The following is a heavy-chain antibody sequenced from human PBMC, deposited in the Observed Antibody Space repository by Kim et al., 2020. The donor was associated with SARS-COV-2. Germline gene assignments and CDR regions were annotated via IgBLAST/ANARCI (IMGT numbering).Heavy chain of an antibody. J-gene: IGHJ3*02. CDR3: TRRRSEHDSSGYYYLPPADFDI. Sequence: GGSLRLSCAASGFTFSGSAMHWVRQASGKGLEWVGRIRSKANSYATAYAASVKGRFTISRDDSKNTAYLQMNSLKTEDTAVYYCTRRRSEHDSSGYYYLPPADFDIWGQGTMVTVSS. V-gene: IGHV3-73*01. CDR2: IRSKANSYAT. CDR1: GFTFSGSA. D-gene: IGHD3-22*01.